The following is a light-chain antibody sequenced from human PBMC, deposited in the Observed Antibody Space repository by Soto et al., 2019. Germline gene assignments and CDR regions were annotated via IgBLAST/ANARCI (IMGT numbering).Light chain of an antibody. J-gene: IGLJ1*01. CDR2: NNN. V-gene: IGLV1-44*01. Sequence: QSVLTQPPSASGTPGQRVTISCSGGSSNIGTNAVNWYQQLPGTAPKLLIYNNNQRPSGVPDRVSGSKSGTSASLAISGLQSEDEADYYCAAWDDSLTGYVFGTGTKLTVL. CDR1: SSNIGTNA. CDR3: AAWDDSLTGYV.